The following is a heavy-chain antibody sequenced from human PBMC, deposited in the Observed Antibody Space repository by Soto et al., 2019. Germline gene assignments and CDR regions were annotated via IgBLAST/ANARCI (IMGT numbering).Heavy chain of an antibody. CDR2: IIPIPGTA. Sequence: QVQLVQSGAEVQKPGSSVKVSCKASGGTFGSYAISWVRQAPGQGLEWMGGIIPIPGTANYAQKFQGRVTIAADESTSTAYMELSSLRSEHTAVYYCARSQGSSTSLEIYYYYYYGMDVWGQGTTVTVSS. V-gene: IGHV1-69*01. CDR1: GGTFGSYA. J-gene: IGHJ6*02. CDR3: ARSQGSSTSLEIYYYYYYGMDV. D-gene: IGHD2-2*01.